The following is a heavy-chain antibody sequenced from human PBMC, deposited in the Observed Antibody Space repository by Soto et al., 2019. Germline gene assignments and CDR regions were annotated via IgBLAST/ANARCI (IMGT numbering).Heavy chain of an antibody. CDR1: GGTFSSHT. CDR3: ARPDFGDYWYFDL. J-gene: IGHJ2*01. V-gene: IGHV1-69*08. Sequence: QAQLVQSGAEVKKPGSSVKVSCKASGGTFSSHTFSWVRQAPGQGLEWMGRIIPALGTATYAQKFQGRVTITADESATTVYMELNSLRSEDTAVYYCARPDFGDYWYFDLWGRATLVTVSS. CDR2: IIPALGTA. D-gene: IGHD4-17*01.